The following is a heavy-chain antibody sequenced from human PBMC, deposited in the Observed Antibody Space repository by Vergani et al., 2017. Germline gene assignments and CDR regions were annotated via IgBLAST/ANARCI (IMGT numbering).Heavy chain of an antibody. J-gene: IGHJ4*02. D-gene: IGHD3-10*01. CDR3: AKDPSAYGSGSYFYY. CDR2: ISGSGGST. CDR1: GFTFSSYA. Sequence: EVQLLESGGGLVQPGGFLRLSCAASGFTFSSYAMSWVRQAPGKGLEWVSAISGSGGSTYYADSVKGRFTISRDNSKNTLYLQMNSLRAEDTAVYYCAKDPSAYGSGSYFYYWGQGTLVTVSS. V-gene: IGHV3-23*01.